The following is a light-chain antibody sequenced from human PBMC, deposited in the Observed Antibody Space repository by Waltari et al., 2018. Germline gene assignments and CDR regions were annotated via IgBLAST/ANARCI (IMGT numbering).Light chain of an antibody. J-gene: IGLJ2*01. CDR2: MHD. CDR3: AAWDDSLSGRVM. CDR1: ATTLRRES. V-gene: IGLV1-47*01. Sequence: QSVLTQPASASGAPGQRVTIPCSGSATTLRRESAYWYRQLPGTAPKLPIYMHDQRPSGVPDRFSGSQSGTSASLAISGLRSEDEADYYCAAWDDSLSGRVMIGGGTKLTVL.